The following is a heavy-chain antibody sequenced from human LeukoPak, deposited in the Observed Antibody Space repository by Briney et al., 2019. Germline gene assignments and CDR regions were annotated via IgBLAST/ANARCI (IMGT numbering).Heavy chain of an antibody. CDR2: IYTSGST. CDR3: ARDDSYNWVY. CDR1: GASISSYY. J-gene: IGHJ4*02. D-gene: IGHD5-24*01. V-gene: IGHV4-4*07. Sequence: SETLSLTYTVSGASISSYYWSWIRQPAGKGLEWIGRIYTSGSTNYTPSLKSRVTMSVDTSKNQFSLKLSSVTAADTAVYYCARDDSYNWVYWGQGTLVTVSS.